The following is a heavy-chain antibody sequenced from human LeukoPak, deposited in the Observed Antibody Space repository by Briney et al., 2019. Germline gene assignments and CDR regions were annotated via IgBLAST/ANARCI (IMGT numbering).Heavy chain of an antibody. V-gene: IGHV1-69*05. CDR2: IIPIFGTA. J-gene: IGHJ4*02. Sequence: ASVKVSCKASGGTFSNYAISWVRQAPGQGLEWMGGIIPIFGTANYAQKFQGRVTITTDESTSTAYMELSSLRSEDTAVYYCARVWYSSSWYYFDYWGQGTLVTVSS. CDR3: ARVWYSSSWYYFDY. CDR1: GGTFSNYA. D-gene: IGHD6-13*01.